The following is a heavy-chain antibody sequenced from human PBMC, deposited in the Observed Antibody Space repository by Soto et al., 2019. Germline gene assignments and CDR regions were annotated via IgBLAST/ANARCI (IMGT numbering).Heavy chain of an antibody. CDR2: IYYTENT. CDR3: AGTPPS. V-gene: IGHV4-31*03. J-gene: IGHJ5*02. Sequence: QVQLQESGPGLVKPSQALSLTCTVSGVSISSGGYYWSWIRQHPGKGLEWIGYIYYTENTYYNPSLKSRVTLSVDTSKNQFSLKLNSVTAAAAAVYYCAGTPPSWGQGTLVTVSS. CDR1: GVSISSGGYY.